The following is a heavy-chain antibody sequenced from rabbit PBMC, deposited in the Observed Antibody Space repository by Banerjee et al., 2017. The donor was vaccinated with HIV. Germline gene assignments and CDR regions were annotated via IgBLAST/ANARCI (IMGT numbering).Heavy chain of an antibody. CDR3: ARGGSNDFSRLDL. D-gene: IGHD4-2*01. J-gene: IGHJ3*01. Sequence: QSLEESGGGLVQPEGSLTLTCTASGFSFSSSYYMCWVRQAPGMGLEWIACIYAGSSGSSDYANWAKGRFTISKTSSTTVTLQMTSLTAADTATYFCARGGSNDFSRLDLWGQGTLVTVS. CDR2: IYAGSSGSS. CDR1: GFSFSSSYY. V-gene: IGHV1S40*01.